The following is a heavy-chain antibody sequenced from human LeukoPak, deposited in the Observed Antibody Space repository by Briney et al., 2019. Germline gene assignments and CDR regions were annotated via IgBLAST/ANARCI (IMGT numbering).Heavy chain of an antibody. CDR3: ARGGDLDY. Sequence: QAGGSLRLSCAASGFTFSSYWMHWVRQAPGKGLVWVSRISTDGSTTRYADSVKGRFTISRDNAKNTLYLQMNSLRAEDTAVYYCARGGDLDYWGQGTLVTVAS. CDR2: ISTDGSTT. V-gene: IGHV3-74*01. CDR1: GFTFSSYW. J-gene: IGHJ4*02.